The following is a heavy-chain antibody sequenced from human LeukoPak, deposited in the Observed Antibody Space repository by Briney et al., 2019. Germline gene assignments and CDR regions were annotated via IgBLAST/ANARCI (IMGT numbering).Heavy chain of an antibody. CDR2: INSNSGGT. CDR3: ARDLEFSDPVVPAAIGWFDP. D-gene: IGHD2-2*01. V-gene: IGHV1-2*02. J-gene: IGHJ5*02. CDR1: GYTFTGYY. Sequence: GASVKVSCKASGYTFTGYYMHWVRQAPGQGLEWVGWINSNSGGTNYAQKFQGRVTMTRDTSISTAYMELSRLRSDDTAVYYCARDLEFSDPVVPAAIGWFDPWGQGTLVTVSS.